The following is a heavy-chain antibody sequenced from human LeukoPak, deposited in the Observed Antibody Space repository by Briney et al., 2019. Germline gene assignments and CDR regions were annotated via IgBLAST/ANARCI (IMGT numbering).Heavy chain of an antibody. CDR3: ARALMGAAAGSGNYYYMDV. CDR2: IIPIFGTA. CDR1: GGTFSSYA. D-gene: IGHD6-13*01. J-gene: IGHJ6*03. V-gene: IGHV1-69*06. Sequence: ASVKVSCKASGGTFSSYAISWVRQAPGQGLEWMGGIIPIFGTANYAQKFQGRVTITADKSTSTAYMELSSLRSEDTAVYYCARALMGAAAGSGNYYYMDVWGKGTTVTVSS.